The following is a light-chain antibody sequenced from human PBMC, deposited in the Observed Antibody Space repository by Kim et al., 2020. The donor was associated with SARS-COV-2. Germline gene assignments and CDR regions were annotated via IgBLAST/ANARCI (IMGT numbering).Light chain of an antibody. CDR3: QQHGSSPWT. CDR2: GAS. V-gene: IGKV3-20*01. CDR1: QSVNTY. Sequence: WSPGDRATLSWRASQSVNTYVVWYQQKPGHAPRLLIYGASSRATGIPDRFSGSGSGTDFTLTISRLEPEDFALYYCQQHGSSPWTFGQGTKVDIK. J-gene: IGKJ1*01.